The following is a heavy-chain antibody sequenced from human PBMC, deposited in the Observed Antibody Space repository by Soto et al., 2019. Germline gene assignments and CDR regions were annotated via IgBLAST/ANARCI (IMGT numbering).Heavy chain of an antibody. CDR2: ISLYSDGT. V-gene: IGHV1-18*01. D-gene: IGHD2-2*01. CDR3: ARVVPGAEAWFGP. Sequence: ASVKVSCKTSGYTFSNYGITWVRQAPGQPLEWLGWISLYSDGTNYARKFQGRVSMTTDTSTTTAYMELRSLRSDDTAVYYCARVVPGAEAWFGPWGQGTLVTVSS. CDR1: GYTFSNYG. J-gene: IGHJ5*02.